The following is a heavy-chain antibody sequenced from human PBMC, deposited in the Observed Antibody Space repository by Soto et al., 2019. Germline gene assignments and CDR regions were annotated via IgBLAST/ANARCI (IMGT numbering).Heavy chain of an antibody. CDR1: GFTFSIYT. J-gene: IGHJ6*02. Sequence: EVQLVESGGGLVKPGGSLRLSCAASGFTFSIYTMNWVGQAPGKGLEWVSSISPSSDYIYYADSLKGRFTISRDNTKNSLYLQMNSLGVEDTAVYYCARGHIVVLPAASRGYYYGLDVWGQGTTVTVSS. CDR3: ARGHIVVLPAASRGYYYGLDV. V-gene: IGHV3-21*01. D-gene: IGHD2-2*01. CDR2: ISPSSDYI.